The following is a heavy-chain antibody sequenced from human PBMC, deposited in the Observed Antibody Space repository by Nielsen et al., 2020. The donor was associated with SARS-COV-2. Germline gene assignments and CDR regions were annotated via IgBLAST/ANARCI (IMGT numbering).Heavy chain of an antibody. V-gene: IGHV4-31*03. Sequence: SETLSLTCTVSGGSISSDGYYWSWIRQHPGKGPEWIGHIYYSGSTYYRSSLKSRVNISIDTFKNQFSLKINSVTAADTAVYYCARANLGYCSTTSCSAPLGLDVWGQGTTVIVSS. D-gene: IGHD2-2*01. CDR2: IYYSGST. CDR1: GGSISSDGYY. CDR3: ARANLGYCSTTSCSAPLGLDV. J-gene: IGHJ6*02.